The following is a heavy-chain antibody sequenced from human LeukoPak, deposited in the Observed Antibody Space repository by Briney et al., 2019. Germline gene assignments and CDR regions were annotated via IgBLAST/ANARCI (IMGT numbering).Heavy chain of an antibody. CDR2: IKEDGSEK. CDR3: AKAVAARWLDP. CDR1: GFTFSSYW. V-gene: IGHV3-7*01. Sequence: GGSLRLSCAASGFTFSSYWMSWVRQAPGKGLECVANIKEDGSEKNYVDSVKGRFTISRDNANNSLYLQMNSLRAEDTAVYYCAKAVAARWLDPWGQGTLVIVSS. J-gene: IGHJ5*02. D-gene: IGHD6-19*01.